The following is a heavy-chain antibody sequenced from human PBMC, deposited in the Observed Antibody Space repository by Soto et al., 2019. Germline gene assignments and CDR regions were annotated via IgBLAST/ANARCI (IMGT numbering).Heavy chain of an antibody. J-gene: IGHJ5*02. CDR3: ARHGGTFDP. CDR2: VSTSGST. Sequence: WTWLRQPPGKGLEWVGFVSTSGSTDSNPSLKSRVTISVDTSKNQFSLKLRSVTVADTAVYYCARHGGTFDPWGPGTLVTVSS. D-gene: IGHD3-16*01. V-gene: IGHV4-4*09.